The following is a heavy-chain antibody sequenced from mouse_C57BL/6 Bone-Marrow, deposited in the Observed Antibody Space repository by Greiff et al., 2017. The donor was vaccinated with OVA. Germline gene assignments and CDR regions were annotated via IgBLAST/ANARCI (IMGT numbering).Heavy chain of an antibody. D-gene: IGHD2-2*01. Sequence: VHVKQSGAELVRPGASVKLSCTASGFNIKDDYMHWVKQRPEQGLEWIGWIDPENGDAEYASKFQGKATITADTSSNTAYLQLSSLTSEDTAVYYCTPYGYDGAWFAYWGQGTLVTVSA. J-gene: IGHJ3*01. CDR1: GFNIKDDY. V-gene: IGHV14-4*01. CDR3: TPYGYDGAWFAY. CDR2: IDPENGDA.